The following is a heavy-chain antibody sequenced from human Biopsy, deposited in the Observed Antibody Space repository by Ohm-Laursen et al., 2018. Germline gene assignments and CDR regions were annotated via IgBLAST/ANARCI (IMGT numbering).Heavy chain of an antibody. Sequence: GASVKVSCKASGDTFTTSAISWVRQVPGQGLDWMGRIIPILGTVDYGQSFQGRVTIRADTSTTFLELTSLRYDDTAVYYCASGDIGGIGLDVWGLGTTVTVSS. CDR2: IIPILGTV. V-gene: IGHV1-69*04. CDR3: ASGDIGGIGLDV. J-gene: IGHJ6*02. CDR1: GDTFTTSA. D-gene: IGHD3-10*01.